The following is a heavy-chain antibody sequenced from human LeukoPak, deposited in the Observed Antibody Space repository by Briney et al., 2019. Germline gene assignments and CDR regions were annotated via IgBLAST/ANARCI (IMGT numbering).Heavy chain of an antibody. Sequence: SETLSLTCTVSGYSISNGYYWDWIRQPPGRGLEWIGNIYRSGSASYNPSLKSRVTISVDTSKNLFSLKVNSVTAADTAVYYCARRHSSGWFYYWGQGTLVTVSS. V-gene: IGHV4-38-2*02. CDR1: GYSISNGYY. J-gene: IGHJ4*02. CDR3: ARRHSSGWFYY. CDR2: IYRSGSA. D-gene: IGHD6-19*01.